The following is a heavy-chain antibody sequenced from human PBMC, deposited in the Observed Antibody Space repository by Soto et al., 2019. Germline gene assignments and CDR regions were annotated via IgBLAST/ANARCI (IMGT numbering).Heavy chain of an antibody. D-gene: IGHD3-22*01. CDR3: ARHGYYDGSGYYYALDYYYGMDV. J-gene: IGHJ6*02. V-gene: IGHV5-51*01. Sequence: GESLKISCKGSGYSFTSYWIGWVRQMPGKGLEWMGIIYPGDSDTRYSPSFQGQVTISADKSISTAYLQWSSLKASDTAMYYCARHGYYDGSGYYYALDYYYGMDVWGQGTTVTVSS. CDR2: IYPGDSDT. CDR1: GYSFTSYW.